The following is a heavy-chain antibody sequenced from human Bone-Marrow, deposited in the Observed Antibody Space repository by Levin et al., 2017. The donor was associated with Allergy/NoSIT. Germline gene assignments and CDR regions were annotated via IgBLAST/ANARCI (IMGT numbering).Heavy chain of an antibody. CDR1: GLIFDVTG. V-gene: IGHV3-30*02. J-gene: IGHJ4*02. CDR3: AKDGPNRDIDH. CDR2: IWNDGSNQ. Sequence: PGGSLRLSCVASGLIFDVTGFHWVRQAPGKGLEWVAFIWNDGSNQYYADSVRGRFTISRDDSKNTVFLQMNSLRAEDTAVYYCAKDGPNRDIDHWGQGALVTVSS.